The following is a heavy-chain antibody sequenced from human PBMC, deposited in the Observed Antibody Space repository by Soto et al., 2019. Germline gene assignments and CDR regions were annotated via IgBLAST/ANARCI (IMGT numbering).Heavy chain of an antibody. CDR2: IYYSGST. Sequence: SETLSLTCTVSGGSVSSGSYYWSWIRQPPGKGLEWIGYIYYSGSTNYNPSLKSRVTISVDTSKNQFSLKLSSVTTADTAVYYCARVISSGWPYYFDYWGQGTLVTVSS. CDR1: GGSVSSGSYY. J-gene: IGHJ4*02. CDR3: ARVISSGWPYYFDY. V-gene: IGHV4-61*01. D-gene: IGHD6-19*01.